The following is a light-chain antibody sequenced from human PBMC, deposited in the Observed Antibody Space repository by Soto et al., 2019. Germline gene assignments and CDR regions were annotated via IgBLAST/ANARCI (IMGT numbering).Light chain of an antibody. CDR1: QSASSF. Sequence: EIVLSQSPAALSLSPGERATLSCRASQSASSFLAWYQQKPGQAPRLLIYDASNKATGIPARFSGSGSGTDFTLTINSLEPEDFAVYYCQPRSNWPLTFGGGTKVDIK. V-gene: IGKV3-11*01. J-gene: IGKJ4*01. CDR2: DAS. CDR3: QPRSNWPLT.